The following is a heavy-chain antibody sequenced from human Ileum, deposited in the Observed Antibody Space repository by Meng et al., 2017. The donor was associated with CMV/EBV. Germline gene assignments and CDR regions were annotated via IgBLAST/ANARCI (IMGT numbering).Heavy chain of an antibody. J-gene: IGHJ3*02. CDR1: GYTFTGYY. D-gene: IGHD2-2*01. CDR3: SREYCSSTSCLGAFDI. CDR2: INPNSGGT. Sequence: ASVKVSCKASGYTFTGYYMHWVRQAAGQGLEWMGWINPNSGGTNYAQKFQGRVTMTRDTSISTAYMELSRLRSDDTAVYYCSREYCSSTSCLGAFDIWGQGTMVTVSS. V-gene: IGHV1-2*02.